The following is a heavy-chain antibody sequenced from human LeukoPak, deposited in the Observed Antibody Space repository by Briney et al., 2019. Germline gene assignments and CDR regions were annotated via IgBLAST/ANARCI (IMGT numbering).Heavy chain of an antibody. V-gene: IGHV1-2*02. Sequence: GASVKVSCKASGYTFTGHYMHWGRQAPGQGLEWMGWINPNSGGTNYAQKFQGRVTMTRDTSISTAYMELSRLRSDDTAVYYCARGPRRYVVWSGYYPKFCYCGEGTLVTVSS. D-gene: IGHD3-3*01. CDR2: INPNSGGT. J-gene: IGHJ4*02. CDR1: GYTFTGHY. CDR3: ARGPRRYVVWSGYYPKFCY.